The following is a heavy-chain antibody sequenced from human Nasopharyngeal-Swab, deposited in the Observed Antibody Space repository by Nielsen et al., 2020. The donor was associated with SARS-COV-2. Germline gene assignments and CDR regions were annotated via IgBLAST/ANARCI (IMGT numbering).Heavy chain of an antibody. V-gene: IGHV3-48*03. CDR2: ISFSGSTI. CDR1: GFTFSSYE. D-gene: IGHD6-13*01. J-gene: IGHJ6*02. CDR3: ARAPSSWFGMDV. Sequence: SLKISCAASGFTFSSYEMNWVRQAPGKGLEWVSYISFSGSTIYYADSVKGRFTISRDNAKNSLYLQMNSLRAEDTAVYYCARAPSSWFGMDVWGQGTTVTVSS.